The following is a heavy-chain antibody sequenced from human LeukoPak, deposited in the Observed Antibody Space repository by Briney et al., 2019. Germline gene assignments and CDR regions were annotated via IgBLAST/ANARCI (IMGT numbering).Heavy chain of an antibody. V-gene: IGHV1-69*13. J-gene: IGHJ4*02. CDR2: IIPIFGTA. CDR1: GGTFSSYA. D-gene: IGHD3-22*01. CDR3: ARDYRYYDSSGYYFDY. Sequence: SVKVSCKASGGTFSSYAISWVRQAPGQGLEWMGGIIPIFGTANYAQKFQGRVTITADESTSTAYMELSSLRSEDTAVYYCARDYRYYDSSGYYFDYWGQGTLVTVSS.